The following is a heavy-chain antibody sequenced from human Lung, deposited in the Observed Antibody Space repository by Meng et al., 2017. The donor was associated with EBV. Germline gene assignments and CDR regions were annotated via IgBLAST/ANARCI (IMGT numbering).Heavy chain of an antibody. V-gene: IGHV3-30-3*01. CDR3: AIIPYSNA. J-gene: IGHJ5*02. Sequence: GQLGVCGGGVGQPGRSLRFTCAAAGFDFDPYAVHWVRQAPGKGLEWVAVISDTGHNKYFADSVRGRFTISRDNSKNMVSLQMNSLRPGDTATYYCAIIPYSNAWGQGTLVTVSS. CDR2: ISDTGHNK. D-gene: IGHD4-11*01. CDR1: GFDFDPYA.